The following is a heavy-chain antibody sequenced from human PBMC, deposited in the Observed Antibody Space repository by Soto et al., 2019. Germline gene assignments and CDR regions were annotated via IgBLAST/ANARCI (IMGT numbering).Heavy chain of an antibody. V-gene: IGHV3-23*01. CDR1: GFTFSSYA. J-gene: IGHJ6*02. CDR3: AKSATPKIDNYYYYGMDV. Sequence: PGGSLRLSCAASGFTFSSYAMSWVRQAPGKGLEWVSAISGSGSSTYYADSVKGRFTISRDNSKNTLYLQMNSLRAEDTAVYYCAKSATPKIDNYYYYGMDVWGQGTTVTVSS. CDR2: ISGSGSST. D-gene: IGHD2-15*01.